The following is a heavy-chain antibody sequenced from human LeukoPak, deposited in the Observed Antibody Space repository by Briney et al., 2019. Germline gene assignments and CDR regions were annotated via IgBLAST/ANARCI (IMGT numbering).Heavy chain of an antibody. J-gene: IGHJ3*02. V-gene: IGHV1-24*01. CDR2: FDPEDGET. D-gene: IGHD3-22*01. Sequence: ASVKVSCKVSGYTLTELSMHWVRQAPGKGLEWMGGFDPEDGETIYAQKFQGRVTMTEDTSTDTAYMELSSLRSEDTAVYYCATTKGLYDSSGYYHDAFDIWGQGTMVTVSS. CDR3: ATTKGLYDSSGYYHDAFDI. CDR1: GYTLTELS.